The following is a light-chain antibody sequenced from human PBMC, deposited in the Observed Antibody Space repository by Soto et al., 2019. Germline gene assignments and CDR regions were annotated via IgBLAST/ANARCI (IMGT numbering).Light chain of an antibody. CDR2: GNS. CDR3: QSYDSSLSAYV. Sequence: SVLAQPPSVSGAPGQKVTISCTGSSSNIGAGYDLHWYQQLPGTAPKLLLYGNSNRPSGVPDRFSGSKSGTSASLAITGLQAEDEADYYCQSYDSSLSAYVFGNGTKLTVL. CDR1: SSNIGAGYD. V-gene: IGLV1-40*01. J-gene: IGLJ1*01.